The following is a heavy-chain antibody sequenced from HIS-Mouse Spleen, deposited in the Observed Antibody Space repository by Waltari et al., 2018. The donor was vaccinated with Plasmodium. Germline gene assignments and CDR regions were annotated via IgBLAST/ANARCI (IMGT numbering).Heavy chain of an antibody. V-gene: IGHV4-39*01. CDR2: IYYSGST. CDR1: GGSISSSSYY. D-gene: IGHD3-3*01. J-gene: IGHJ4*02. Sequence: QLQLQESGPGLVKPSATLSLTCTVSGGSISSSSYYWGWICQPPGKGLEWIGSIYYSGSTYYNPSLKSRVTISVDTSKNQFSLKLSSVTAADTAVYYCARQLAYYDFWSGYSRGYYFDYWGQGTLVTVSS. CDR3: ARQLAYYDFWSGYSRGYYFDY.